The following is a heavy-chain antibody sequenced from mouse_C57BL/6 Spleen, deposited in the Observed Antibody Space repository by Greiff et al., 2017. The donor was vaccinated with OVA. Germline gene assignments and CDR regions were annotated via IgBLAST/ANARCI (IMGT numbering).Heavy chain of an antibody. CDR1: GYTFTDYE. D-gene: IGHD3-3*01. CDR3: TRGDAGYYFDY. Sequence: QVQLQQSGAELVRPGASVTLSCKASGYTFTDYEMHWVKQTPVHGLEWIGAIDPETGGTAYNQKFKGKAILTADKSSSTAYMELRSLTSEDSAVYYCTRGDAGYYFDYWGQGTTLTVSS. J-gene: IGHJ2*01. V-gene: IGHV1-15*01. CDR2: IDPETGGT.